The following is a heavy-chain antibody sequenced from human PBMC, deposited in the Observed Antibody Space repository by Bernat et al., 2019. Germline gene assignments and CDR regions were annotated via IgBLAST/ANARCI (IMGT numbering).Heavy chain of an antibody. D-gene: IGHD4-17*01. CDR2: FDPEDGET. V-gene: IGHV1-24*01. Sequence: QVQLVQSGAEVKKPGASVKVSCKVSGYTLTELSMHWVRQSPGKGLVWMGGFDPEDGETIYAQKFQGRVTMTEDTSTDTAYMELSSLRSEDTAMYYCATAVTTTVTTFDYWGQRTLVTVSS. J-gene: IGHJ4*02. CDR3: ATAVTTTVTTFDY. CDR1: GYTLTELS.